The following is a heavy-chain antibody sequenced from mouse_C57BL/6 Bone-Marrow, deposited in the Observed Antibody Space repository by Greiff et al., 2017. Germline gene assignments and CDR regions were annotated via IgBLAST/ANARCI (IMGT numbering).Heavy chain of an antibody. V-gene: IGHV10-1*01. Sequence: DVKLVASGGGLVQPKGSLKLSCAASGFSFNTYAMNWVRQAPGKGLEWVARIRSKSNNYATYYADSVKDRFTISRDDSESMLYLQMNNLKTEDTAIYYCVRHRYYAMDYWGQGTSVTVSS. J-gene: IGHJ4*01. CDR2: IRSKSNNYAT. CDR3: VRHRYYAMDY. CDR1: GFSFNTYA.